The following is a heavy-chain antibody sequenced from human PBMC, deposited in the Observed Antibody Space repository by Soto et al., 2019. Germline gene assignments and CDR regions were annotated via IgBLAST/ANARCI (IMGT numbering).Heavy chain of an antibody. CDR1: GFNFSKYA. V-gene: IGHV3-23*01. CDR3: AKGGIFGVVIKE. D-gene: IGHD3-3*01. CDR2: IGGSGSGT. Sequence: EVQLLESGGGLVQPGGSLRLSCAASGFNFSKYAMSWVRQAPGKGLEWVAAIGGSGSGTYYADSVKGRFAISRNNFNNTVFLQLNSLRAEDTAVYYCAKGGIFGVVIKEWGQGTLVTVSS. J-gene: IGHJ4*02.